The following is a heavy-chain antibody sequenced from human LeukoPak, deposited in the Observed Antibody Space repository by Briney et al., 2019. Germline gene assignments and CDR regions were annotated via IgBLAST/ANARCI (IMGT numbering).Heavy chain of an antibody. CDR3: ASGGSSWYFDY. Sequence: LETLSLTCTVSGGSISSSSYYWGWIRQPPGKGLEWIGSIYYSGSTYYNPSLKSRVTISVDTSKNQFSLKLSSVTAADTAVYYCASGGSSWYFDYWGQGTLVTVSS. D-gene: IGHD6-13*01. CDR1: GGSISSSSYY. J-gene: IGHJ4*02. V-gene: IGHV4-39*01. CDR2: IYYSGST.